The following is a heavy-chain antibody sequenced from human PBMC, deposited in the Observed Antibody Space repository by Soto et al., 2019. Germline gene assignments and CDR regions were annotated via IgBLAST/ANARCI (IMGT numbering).Heavy chain of an antibody. CDR1: GFTFSSYS. CDR2: ISSSSSYI. Sequence: GGSLRLSCAASGFTFSSYSMNWVRQAPGKGLEWVSSISSSSSYIYYADSVKGRFTISRDNAKNSLYLQMNSLRAEDTALYYCARDIRSCGWYYYYYGMDVLGQGTTVTVSS. CDR3: ARDIRSCGWYYYYYGMDV. D-gene: IGHD6-19*01. J-gene: IGHJ6*02. V-gene: IGHV3-21*01.